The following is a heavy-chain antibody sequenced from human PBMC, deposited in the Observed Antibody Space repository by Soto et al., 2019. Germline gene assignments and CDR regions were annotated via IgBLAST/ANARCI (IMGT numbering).Heavy chain of an antibody. CDR2: TYYRSKWYN. V-gene: IGHV6-1*01. CDR3: ARGQQPTLDAEIPSPYYFDY. D-gene: IGHD3-16*01. Sequence: SQTLSLTCAISGDSVSSNSAAWNWIRQSPSRGLEWLGRTYYRSKWYNDYAVSVKSRITINPDTSKNQFSLQLNSVTPEDTAVYYCARGQQPTLDAEIPSPYYFDYWGQGTLVTVSS. J-gene: IGHJ4*02. CDR1: GDSVSSNSAA.